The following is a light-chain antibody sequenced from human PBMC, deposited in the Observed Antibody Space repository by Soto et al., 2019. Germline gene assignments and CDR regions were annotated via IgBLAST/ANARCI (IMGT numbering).Light chain of an antibody. J-gene: IGLJ3*02. V-gene: IGLV1-51*01. CDR1: SSNIGDNS. CDR2: DNN. Sequence: QSVLTQPPSMSAAPGQMVAISCSGTSSNIGDNSVSWYQHFPGTAPKVLIYDNNRRPSGIPDRFSGSKSGTSATLTIIGLQTGDEGDYYCATWDSALSAGVFGGGTKLTVL. CDR3: ATWDSALSAGV.